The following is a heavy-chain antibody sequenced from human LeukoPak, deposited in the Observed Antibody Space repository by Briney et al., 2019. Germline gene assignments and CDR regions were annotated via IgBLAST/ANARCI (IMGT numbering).Heavy chain of an antibody. CDR2: IYSGGST. V-gene: IGHV3-66*01. D-gene: IGHD3-10*01. CDR1: GFTVSRNY. Sequence: GRSLRPSCAPSGFTVSRNYMSWGRQAPGKGLEWVSGIYSGGSTYYAASVKGRFTISRDTAKNSLFLHMTSLRAEDTAVYYCARGPGFRAGWFDPWGRGTLVTVSS. CDR3: ARGPGFRAGWFDP. J-gene: IGHJ5*02.